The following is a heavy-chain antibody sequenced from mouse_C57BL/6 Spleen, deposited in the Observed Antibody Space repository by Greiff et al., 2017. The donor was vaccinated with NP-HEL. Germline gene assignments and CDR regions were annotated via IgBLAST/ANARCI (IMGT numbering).Heavy chain of an antibody. Sequence: EVKLVESGPGLVKPSQSLSLTCSVTGYSITSGYYWNWIRQFPGNKLEWMGYISYDGSNNYNPSLKNRISITRDTSKNQFFLKLNSVTTEDTATYYCARDSNYGFAYWGQGTLVTVSA. CDR2: ISYDGSN. CDR1: GYSITSGYY. CDR3: ARDSNYGFAY. J-gene: IGHJ3*01. D-gene: IGHD2-5*01. V-gene: IGHV3-6*01.